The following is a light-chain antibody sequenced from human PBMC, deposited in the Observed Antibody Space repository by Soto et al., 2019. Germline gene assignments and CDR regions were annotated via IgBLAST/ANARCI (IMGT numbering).Light chain of an antibody. V-gene: IGKV3-11*01. CDR1: QSVSSY. J-gene: IGKJ1*01. CDR2: DAS. Sequence: EIVLTQSPATLSLSPGERATLSCRASQSVSSYLAWYQQKPGQAPRLLIYDASNRATGIPARFSGSGSGTDFTLTSSSLEPEDFAVYYCHQRSYGPLTFGQGTKVEIQ. CDR3: HQRSYGPLT.